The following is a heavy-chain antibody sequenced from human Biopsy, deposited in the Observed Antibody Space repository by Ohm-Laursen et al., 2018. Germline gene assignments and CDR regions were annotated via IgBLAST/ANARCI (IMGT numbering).Heavy chain of an antibody. CDR3: AADIIFTLDS. CDR1: GHALSELS. D-gene: IGHD2/OR15-2a*01. V-gene: IGHV1-24*01. Sequence: ASVKVSCKISGHALSELSMHWVRQSPGKGLEWMGGFSPEEGETLYAQKFQGRVTMSEDTSTDTAYMELSSLTSEDTAVHYCAADIIFTLDSWGQGTLVTVSS. CDR2: FSPEEGET. J-gene: IGHJ4*02.